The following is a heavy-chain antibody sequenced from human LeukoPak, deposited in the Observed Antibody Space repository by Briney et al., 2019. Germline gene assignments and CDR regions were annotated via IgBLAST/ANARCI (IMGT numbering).Heavy chain of an antibody. Sequence: GGSLRLSCAASGFTFDDYGMHWVRQAPGKGLEWVSGISWNSGSIGYADSVKGRFTISRDNAKNSLYLQMNSLRAEDTALYYCAKEDYLYFDYWGQGTLVTVSS. J-gene: IGHJ4*02. CDR3: AKEDYLYFDY. CDR2: ISWNSGSI. D-gene: IGHD4-11*01. CDR1: GFTFDDYG. V-gene: IGHV3-9*01.